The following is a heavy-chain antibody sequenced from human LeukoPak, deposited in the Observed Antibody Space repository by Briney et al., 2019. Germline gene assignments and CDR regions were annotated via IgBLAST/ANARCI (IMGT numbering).Heavy chain of an antibody. Sequence: GGSLRLSCAVSGFDFSRFAMHWVRQAPGKGLEWVAAILYDGKTKYYADAVEGRFTIYRDNSENTVFLQMNSLRTEDTAVYYCTRRSNSQGFVAEYFPHWGQGTLVAVSS. CDR2: ILYDGKTK. J-gene: IGHJ1*01. V-gene: IGHV3-30*04. CDR3: TRRSNSQGFVAEYFPH. CDR1: GFDFSRFA. D-gene: IGHD2-2*01.